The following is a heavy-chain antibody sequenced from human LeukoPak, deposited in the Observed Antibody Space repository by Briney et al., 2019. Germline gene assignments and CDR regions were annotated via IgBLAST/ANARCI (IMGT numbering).Heavy chain of an antibody. J-gene: IGHJ4*02. V-gene: IGHV3-23*01. CDR1: GFTFSSYA. CDR2: ISGSGGST. D-gene: IGHD6-13*01. Sequence: GESLRLSCAASGFTFSSYAMSWVRQAPGKGLEWVSAISGSGGSTYYADSVRGRFTISRDNSKNTLYLQMNSLRAEDTAVYYCAKDSSSSKNGYYFDYWGQGTLVTVSS. CDR3: AKDSSSSKNGYYFDY.